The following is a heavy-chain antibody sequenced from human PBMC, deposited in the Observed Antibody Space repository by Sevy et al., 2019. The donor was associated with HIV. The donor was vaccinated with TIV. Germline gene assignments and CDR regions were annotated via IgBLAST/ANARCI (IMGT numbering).Heavy chain of an antibody. V-gene: IGHV1-3*04. D-gene: IGHD3-10*01. Sequence: ASVKVSCKASGYTFTSYVMHWVRQAPGQRLQWMGRINTGNGDTKYSEKLQGRVTITRDTSASTAYMELTSLRSEDTAVYYCARDRGGSGDFDYWGQGTRVTAS. CDR1: GYTFTSYV. CDR3: ARDRGGSGDFDY. J-gene: IGHJ4*02. CDR2: INTGNGDT.